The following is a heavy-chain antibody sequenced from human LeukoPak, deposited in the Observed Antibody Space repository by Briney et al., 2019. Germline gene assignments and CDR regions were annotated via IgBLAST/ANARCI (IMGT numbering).Heavy chain of an antibody. D-gene: IGHD3-3*01. CDR3: ARGGYDFWSGYYGAPGWFDP. J-gene: IGHJ5*02. CDR1: GGSISSYY. CDR2: IYYSGST. V-gene: IGHV4-59*01. Sequence: SETLSLTCTVSGGSISSYYWSWIRQPPGKGLEWIGYIYYSGSTNYNPSLKSRVTISVDTSKNQFSLKLSSVTAADTAVYYCARGGYDFWSGYYGAPGWFDPWGQGTLVTVSS.